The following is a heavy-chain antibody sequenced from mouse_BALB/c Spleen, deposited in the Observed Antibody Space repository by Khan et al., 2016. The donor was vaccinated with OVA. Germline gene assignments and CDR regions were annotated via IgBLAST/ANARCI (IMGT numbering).Heavy chain of an antibody. V-gene: IGHV1-20*01. CDR3: TKIYRSHFDY. CDR1: GYYFTDSF. CDR2: INPHIGET. J-gene: IGHJ2*01. Sequence: VQLQQSGPELVRPGASVKLSCTASGYYFTDSFMNWVMQSHGKSLEWIGRINPHIGETFYNQRFKDKATLTADASSSTAHIELRSLTSEDSAVYYSTKIYRSHFDYWGQGTTLTVSS. D-gene: IGHD1-1*01.